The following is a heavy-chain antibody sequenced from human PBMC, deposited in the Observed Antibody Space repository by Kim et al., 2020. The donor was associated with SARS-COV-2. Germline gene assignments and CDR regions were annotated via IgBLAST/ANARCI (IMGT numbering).Heavy chain of an antibody. V-gene: IGHV3-23*01. J-gene: IGHJ6*02. CDR1: GFTFDIYA. Sequence: GGSLRLSCVASGFTFDIYAMTWVRQAPGKGLEWVSVISGGGVNKFYADSVRGRFTISRDNSKNTLFLQMNSLRDEDTALYYCAKVVVMDDYNYYYYYGMDVWGQGTTVPVPS. D-gene: IGHD3-16*01. CDR3: AKVVVMDDYNYYYYYGMDV. CDR2: ISGGGVNK.